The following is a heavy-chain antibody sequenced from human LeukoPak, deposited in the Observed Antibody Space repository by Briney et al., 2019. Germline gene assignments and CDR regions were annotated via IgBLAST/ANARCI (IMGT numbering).Heavy chain of an antibody. CDR3: ARGGDSSAFNWFDP. V-gene: IGHV3-74*01. D-gene: IGHD3-22*01. CDR1: GFTFSSYW. Sequence: GGSLRLSCAASGFTFSSYWMHWVRQGPGKGLVWVSCINSDGSSTSYADSVKGRFTISRDNAKNTLYLQMNSLRAEDTAVYYCARGGDSSAFNWFDPWGQGTLVTVSS. J-gene: IGHJ5*02. CDR2: INSDGSST.